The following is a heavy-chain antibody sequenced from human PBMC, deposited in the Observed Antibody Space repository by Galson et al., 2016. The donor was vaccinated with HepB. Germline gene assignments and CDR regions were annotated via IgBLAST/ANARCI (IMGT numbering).Heavy chain of an antibody. J-gene: IGHJ3*02. CDR1: GGSISSSSYY. V-gene: IGHV4-39*01. D-gene: IGHD2-2*01. CDR2: MYYSGST. Sequence: SETLSLTCTVSGGSISSSSYYWGWIRQPPGKGLEWIGNMYYSGSTYYNPSLKSRVTISVDTSKNQFSLKLSSVTAADTAVYYCARGGYHHGFDIWGRGTTVTVSP. CDR3: ARGGYHHGFDI.